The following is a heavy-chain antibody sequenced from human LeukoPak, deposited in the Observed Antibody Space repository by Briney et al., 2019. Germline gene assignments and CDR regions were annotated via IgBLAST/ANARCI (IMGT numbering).Heavy chain of an antibody. CDR1: GGSISSYY. D-gene: IGHD3-3*01. J-gene: IGHJ6*03. Sequence: PSETLSLTCTVSGGSISSYYWSWIRQPPGKGLEWIGYIYHSGSTNYNPSLKSRVTISIDTSKNQFSLKLSSVTAADTAVYYCARGDTIFGALSDYYMDVWGKGTTVTVSS. CDR3: ARGDTIFGALSDYYMDV. CDR2: IYHSGST. V-gene: IGHV4-59*01.